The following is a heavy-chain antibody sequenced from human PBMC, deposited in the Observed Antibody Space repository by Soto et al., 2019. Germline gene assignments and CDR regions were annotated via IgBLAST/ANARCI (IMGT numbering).Heavy chain of an antibody. V-gene: IGHV4-38-2*01. CDR3: ARVHVMVLAGSTFDY. D-gene: IGHD6-19*01. CDR2: IYHGGTT. Sequence: SETLSLTCAVSGYSLSSGSYWGWIRQPPGKGPEWIASIYHGGTTFYNPSLKSRVTISLDTSKNHYSLKLRSVTAADTVVYYCARVHVMVLAGSTFDYWGPGTLVTVSS. CDR1: GYSLSSGSY. J-gene: IGHJ4*01.